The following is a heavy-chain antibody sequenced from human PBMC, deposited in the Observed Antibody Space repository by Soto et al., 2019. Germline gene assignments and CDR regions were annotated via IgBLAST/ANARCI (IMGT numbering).Heavy chain of an antibody. CDR1: GGSISSYY. V-gene: IGHV4-59*01. CDR2: IYYSGST. J-gene: IGHJ4*02. Sequence: QVQLQESGPGLVNPSETLSLTCTVSGGSISSYYWSWIRQPPGKGLEWIGYIYYSGSTNYNPSLKSRVTISVDTSKNQFSLKLSSVTAADTAVYYCARGVGYCSSTSCLKRDYFDYWGQGTLVTVSS. D-gene: IGHD2-2*01. CDR3: ARGVGYCSSTSCLKRDYFDY.